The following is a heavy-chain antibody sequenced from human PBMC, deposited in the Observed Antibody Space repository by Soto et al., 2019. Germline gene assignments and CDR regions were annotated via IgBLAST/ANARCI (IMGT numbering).Heavy chain of an antibody. Sequence: SETLSLTCTVSGGSISSGGYYWSWIRQHPGKGLEWIGYIYYSGSTNYNPSLKSRVTISVDTSKNQFSLKLSSVTAADTAVYYCARLRYSYGSSFDYWGQGTLVTVS. CDR2: IYYSGST. CDR1: GGSISSGGYY. CDR3: ARLRYSYGSSFDY. D-gene: IGHD5-18*01. J-gene: IGHJ4*02. V-gene: IGHV4-61*08.